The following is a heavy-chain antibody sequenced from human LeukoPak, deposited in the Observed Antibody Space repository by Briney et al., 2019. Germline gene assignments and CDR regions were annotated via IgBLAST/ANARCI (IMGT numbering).Heavy chain of an antibody. CDR3: TRRSVVLLDY. V-gene: IGHV3-64*01. Sequence: GGSLRLSCAASGFTFSSYAMHWVRQAPGKGLEYVSAISSNGGSTYYANSVKGRFTISRDNSKNTLYLQMGSLRAEDMAVYYCTRRSVVLLDYWGQGTLVTVSS. CDR1: GFTFSSYA. CDR2: ISSNGGST. J-gene: IGHJ4*02. D-gene: IGHD2-2*01.